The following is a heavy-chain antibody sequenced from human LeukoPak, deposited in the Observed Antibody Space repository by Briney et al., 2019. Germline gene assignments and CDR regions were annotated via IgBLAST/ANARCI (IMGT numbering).Heavy chain of an antibody. V-gene: IGHV3-30*04. Sequence: GGSLRLSCAASGFTFSSYAVHWVRQAPGKGLEWVAVISYDGSNKYYADSVKGRFTISRDNSENTLYLQVNSLRAEDTAVYYCARSGQGGGYSYVRKYYYGMDVWGQGTTVTVSS. D-gene: IGHD5-18*01. CDR1: GFTFSSYA. J-gene: IGHJ6*02. CDR2: ISYDGSNK. CDR3: ARSGQGGGYSYVRKYYYGMDV.